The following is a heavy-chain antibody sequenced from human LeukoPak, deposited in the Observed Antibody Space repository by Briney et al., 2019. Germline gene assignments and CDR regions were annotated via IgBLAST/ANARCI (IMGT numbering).Heavy chain of an antibody. J-gene: IGHJ5*02. CDR3: ARGRFPRS. CDR2: INHSGST. CDR1: GGSFSGYY. Sequence: SSETLSLTCAVYGGSFSGYYWSWIRQPPGKGLEWVGEINHSGSTNYNPSLKSRVTISVDTSKNQFSLKLSSVTAADTAVYYCARGRFPRSWGQGTLVTVSS. V-gene: IGHV4-34*01.